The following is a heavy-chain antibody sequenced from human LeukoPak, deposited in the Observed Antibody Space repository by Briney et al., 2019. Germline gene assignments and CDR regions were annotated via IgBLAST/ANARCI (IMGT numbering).Heavy chain of an antibody. J-gene: IGHJ5*02. CDR2: FYYIGST. CDR1: GGSISSHY. V-gene: IGHV4-59*11. CDR3: ARVGVVWFDP. D-gene: IGHD3-10*01. Sequence: SETLSLTCTVSGGSISSHYWSWFRQPPGKGLEWIGYFYYIGSTNYNPSLKSRVTISRDTSKNQFSLKVSSVTAADTAVCYCARVGVVWFDPWGQGTLVTVSS.